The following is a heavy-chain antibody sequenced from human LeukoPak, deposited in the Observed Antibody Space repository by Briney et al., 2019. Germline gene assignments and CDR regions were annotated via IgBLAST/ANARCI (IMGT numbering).Heavy chain of an antibody. Sequence: ASVKVSCKASGYTFTNYGISWVRQAPGQGLEWMGWISANNGNRNYALKLQDRVSMTTDTSTSTAYMELRSLRSDDTAVYYCARSGRGTYYYFDLWGQGTLVTVSS. CDR3: ARSGRGTYYYFDL. J-gene: IGHJ4*02. D-gene: IGHD1-26*01. V-gene: IGHV1-18*01. CDR2: ISANNGNR. CDR1: GYTFTNYG.